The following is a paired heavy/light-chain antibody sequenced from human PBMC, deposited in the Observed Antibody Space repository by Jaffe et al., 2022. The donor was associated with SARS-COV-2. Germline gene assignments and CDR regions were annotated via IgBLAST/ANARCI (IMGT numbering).Light chain of an antibody. CDR2: GAS. CDR1: QSISNY. CDR3: QQSYITPLT. J-gene: IGKJ4*01. V-gene: IGKV1-39*01. Sequence: DIQMTQSPSSLSASVGDRVTITCRASQSISNYLNWYQQKPGKAPKLLIYGASSLPNGVPSRFSGSGSGTDFTLTFISLQPEDFATYYCQQSYITPLTFGGGTKVEIK.
Heavy chain of an antibody. V-gene: IGHV3-74*01. Sequence: EVQLVESGGGLVQPGGSLRLSCAASGFTFSTYWMHWVRQAPGKGLVWVSRINGDGTTTTYADSVKGRFTISRENAENTLYLQMNSLRAEDTAVYYCASSPYGAFLDHWGQGILVTVSS. CDR1: GFTFSTYW. CDR3: ASSPYGAFLDH. CDR2: INGDGTTT. D-gene: IGHD4-17*01. J-gene: IGHJ4*02.